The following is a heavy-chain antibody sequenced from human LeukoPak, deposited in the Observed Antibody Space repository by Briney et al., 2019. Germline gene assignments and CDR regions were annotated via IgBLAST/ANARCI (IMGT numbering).Heavy chain of an antibody. D-gene: IGHD3-16*02. CDR2: ISAYNGNT. J-gene: IGHJ2*01. CDR3: ARGMSLRLGELSLLVGYFDL. CDR1: GYTFTSYG. V-gene: IGHV1-18*01. Sequence: GASVKVSCKASGYTFTSYGISWVRQAPGQGLEWMGWISAYNGNTNYAQKLQGRVTMTTDTSTSTAYMELRSLRSDDTAVYYCARGMSLRLGELSLLVGYFDLWGRGTLVTVSS.